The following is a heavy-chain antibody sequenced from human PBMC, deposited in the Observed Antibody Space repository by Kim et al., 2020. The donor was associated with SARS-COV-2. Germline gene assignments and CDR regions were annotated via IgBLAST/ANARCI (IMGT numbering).Heavy chain of an antibody. V-gene: IGHV4-39*07. J-gene: IGHJ6*02. Sequence: KSRVTISVDTSKNQFSLKLSSVTAADTAVYYCARVLSSGWMYYYYGMDVWGQGTTVTVSS. CDR3: ARVLSSGWMYYYYGMDV. D-gene: IGHD6-19*01.